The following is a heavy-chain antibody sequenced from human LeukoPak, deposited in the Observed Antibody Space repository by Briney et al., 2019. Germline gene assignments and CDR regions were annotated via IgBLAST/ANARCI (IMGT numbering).Heavy chain of an antibody. D-gene: IGHD3-9*01. CDR2: ISSSGSTI. Sequence: GGSLRLSCAASGFTFSDYYMSWIRQAPGKGLEWVSYISSSGSTIYYADSVKGRFTISRDNSKNTLYLQMNSLRAEDTAVYYCARDEYDILTGYYIPFDYWGQGTLVTVSS. J-gene: IGHJ4*02. V-gene: IGHV3-11*04. CDR3: ARDEYDILTGYYIPFDY. CDR1: GFTFSDYY.